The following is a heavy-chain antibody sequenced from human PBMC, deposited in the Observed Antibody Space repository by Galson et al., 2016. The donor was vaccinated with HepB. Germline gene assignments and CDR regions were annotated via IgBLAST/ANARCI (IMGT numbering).Heavy chain of an antibody. J-gene: IGHJ4*02. CDR1: GGSISSGGYF. CDR2: IYYSGST. V-gene: IGHV4-30-4*08. D-gene: IGHD4-17*01. CDR3: ARGPTVTTDF. Sequence: TLSLTCTVSGGSISSGGYFWSWIRQHPGKGLEWIGYIYYSGSTYYNPSLKSRVTISVDTPKNQFSLNLNSVTAADTAVYYCARGPTVTTDFWGQGTLVTVSS.